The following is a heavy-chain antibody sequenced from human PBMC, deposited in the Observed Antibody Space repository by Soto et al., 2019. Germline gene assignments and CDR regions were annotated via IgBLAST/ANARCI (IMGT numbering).Heavy chain of an antibody. Sequence: PGESLKISCKGSGYSFAGYWITWLRQKSGKGLEWMGRIDPSDSQTYYSPSFRGHVTISVTKSITTVFLQWSSLRASDTAMYYCARQIYDSDTGPNFRYYFDSWGQGTPVTVSS. CDR2: IDPSDSQT. D-gene: IGHD3-22*01. V-gene: IGHV5-10-1*01. CDR1: GYSFAGYW. CDR3: ARQIYDSDTGPNFRYYFDS. J-gene: IGHJ4*02.